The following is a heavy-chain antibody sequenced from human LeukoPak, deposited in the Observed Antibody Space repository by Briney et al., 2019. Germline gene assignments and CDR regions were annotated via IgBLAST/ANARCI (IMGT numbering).Heavy chain of an antibody. D-gene: IGHD3-10*01. V-gene: IGHV3-20*04. Sequence: GGSLRLSCAASGFTFDDYGMSWVRQVPGKGLEWVSGINWNGSGAGYADSVKGRFTISRDNAKNSLYLQMNSLRAEDTAVYYCARDGSGRVPEMSAPDYWGQGTLVTVSS. CDR3: ARDGSGRVPEMSAPDY. CDR2: INWNGSGA. CDR1: GFTFDDYG. J-gene: IGHJ4*02.